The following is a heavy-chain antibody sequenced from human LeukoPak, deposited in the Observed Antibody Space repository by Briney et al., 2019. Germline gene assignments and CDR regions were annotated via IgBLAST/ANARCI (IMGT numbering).Heavy chain of an antibody. CDR3: ATLRQQTYYYDSSGYYQGVFDY. V-gene: IGHV3-48*03. J-gene: IGHJ4*02. CDR1: GFTFSSYE. CDR2: ISSGGSTI. D-gene: IGHD3-22*01. Sequence: PGGSLRLSCAASGFTFSSYEMNWVRQAPGKGLEWVSYISSGGSTIYYADSVKGRFTISRDNAKNSLYLQMNSLRAEDTAVYYCATLRQQTYYYDSSGYYQGVFDYWGQGTLVTVSS.